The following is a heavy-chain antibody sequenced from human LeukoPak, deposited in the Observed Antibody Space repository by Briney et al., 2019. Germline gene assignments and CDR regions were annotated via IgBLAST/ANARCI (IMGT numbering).Heavy chain of an antibody. CDR1: GYSISSGYF. J-gene: IGHJ4*02. CDR2: FYHSGIT. Sequence: SETLSLTCTVSGYSISSGYFWGWIRQPPGKGLEWIGSFYHSGITYYNPSLKSRVTISVEMSKNQFSLKLSSVTAADTAVYYCARSWGYDFWSGNLLDYWGQGTLVTVSS. D-gene: IGHD3-3*01. CDR3: ARSWGYDFWSGNLLDY. V-gene: IGHV4-38-2*02.